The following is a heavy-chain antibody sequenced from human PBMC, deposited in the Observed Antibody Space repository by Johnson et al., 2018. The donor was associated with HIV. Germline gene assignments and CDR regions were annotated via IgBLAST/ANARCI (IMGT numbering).Heavy chain of an antibody. V-gene: IGHV3-53*01. CDR3: ARDVTKDAFDI. J-gene: IGHJ3*02. CDR1: GFTVSSNY. CDR2: IYSGGST. D-gene: IGHD4-17*01. Sequence: MQLVESGGGLIQPGGYLRLSCAASGFTVSSNYMSWVRQAPGKGLEWVSVIYSGGSTYYADSVKGRFTISRDNSKNTLYLQMNSLRAEDTAVYYCARDVTKDAFDIWGQGTMVTVSS.